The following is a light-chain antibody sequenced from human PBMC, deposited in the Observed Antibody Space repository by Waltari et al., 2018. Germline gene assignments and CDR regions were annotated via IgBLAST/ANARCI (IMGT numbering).Light chain of an antibody. CDR3: QQRTNWPLT. Sequence: ELVLTHSPATLSLSPGERATLSCRASQSVSSYLAWFQQKPGQDPRLLIYDASNRATGIPARFSGSGSGTDFTLTISSLEPEDFAVYYCQQRTNWPLTFGGGTKVEIK. CDR2: DAS. J-gene: IGKJ4*01. V-gene: IGKV3-11*01. CDR1: QSVSSY.